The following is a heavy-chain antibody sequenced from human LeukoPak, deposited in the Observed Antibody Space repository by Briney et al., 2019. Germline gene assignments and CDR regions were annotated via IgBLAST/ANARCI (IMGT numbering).Heavy chain of an antibody. J-gene: IGHJ4*02. D-gene: IGHD4-17*01. CDR2: MNPNSGNT. CDR3: ARGGSLRDGDNGIDY. Sequence: ASVKVSCKASGYTFTSYDINWVRRATGQGLEWVGWMNPNSGNTGYAQKFQGRVTMTRNTSVSTAYMELSSLRSEDTAVYYCARGGSLRDGDNGIDYWGQGTLVTVSS. V-gene: IGHV1-8*01. CDR1: GYTFTSYD.